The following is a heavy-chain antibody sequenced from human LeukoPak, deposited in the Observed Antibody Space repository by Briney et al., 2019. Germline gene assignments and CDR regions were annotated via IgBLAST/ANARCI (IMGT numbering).Heavy chain of an antibody. CDR3: ARGMGSGSYSAAYYFDY. J-gene: IGHJ4*02. D-gene: IGHD3-22*01. Sequence: GASVKVSCKAFGYTFTTYDINWVRQATGQGLEWMGWMNTNSGNTGYTQKFQGRVTMTSNTSIGTPYMELTNLRSEDTAVYYCARGMGSGSYSAAYYFDYWGQGTLVTVSS. CDR2: MNTNSGNT. V-gene: IGHV1-8*01. CDR1: GYTFTTYD.